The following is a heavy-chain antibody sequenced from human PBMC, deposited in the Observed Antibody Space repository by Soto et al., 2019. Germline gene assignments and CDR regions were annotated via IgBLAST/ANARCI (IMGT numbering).Heavy chain of an antibody. D-gene: IGHD1-26*01. CDR3: VRDRSIVGATHAGY. V-gene: IGHV1-18*01. CDR2: ISAYNGNT. J-gene: IGHJ4*02. Sequence: QVQLVQSGAEVKKPGASVKVSCKASGYTFTSYGLTWVRQAPGQGLEWMGWISAYNGNTNYAQKLQGRVTMTTDTSSSTANMELRSLRSAATAVYYCVRDRSIVGATHAGYWGQGTLVTVAS. CDR1: GYTFTSYG.